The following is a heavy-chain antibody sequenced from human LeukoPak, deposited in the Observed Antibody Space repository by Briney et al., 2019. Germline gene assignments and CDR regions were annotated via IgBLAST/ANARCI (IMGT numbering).Heavy chain of an antibody. CDR2: IYYSGST. J-gene: IGHJ6*02. V-gene: IGHV4-59*01. D-gene: IGHD1-7*01. CDR1: GGSISSYY. CDR3: ARDNWNYGSSMDV. Sequence: SETLSLTCSVSGGSISSYYWSWIRQPPGKGLEWIGYIYYSGSTNCNPSLKSRVTISVDTSKNQFSLKLSSVTAADTAVYYCARDNWNYGSSMDVWGQGTTVTVSS.